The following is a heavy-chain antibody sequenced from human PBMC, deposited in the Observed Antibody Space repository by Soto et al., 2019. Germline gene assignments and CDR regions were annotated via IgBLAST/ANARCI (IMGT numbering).Heavy chain of an antibody. D-gene: IGHD2-8*01. CDR3: AKKGLGSLATYCTTGDCHYAFDV. J-gene: IGHJ3*01. V-gene: IGHV3-23*01. CDR2: ISGGGDGT. CDR1: GFTFYNYA. Sequence: ESGGGLVRPGGSLRLSCAASGFTFYNYAMNWVRQAPGKGLEWVSTISGGGDGTYYADSVKGRFTISRDNSRNTVYLQMISLRAEDTAVYYCAKKGLGSLATYCTTGDCHYAFDVWGQGTLVTVSS.